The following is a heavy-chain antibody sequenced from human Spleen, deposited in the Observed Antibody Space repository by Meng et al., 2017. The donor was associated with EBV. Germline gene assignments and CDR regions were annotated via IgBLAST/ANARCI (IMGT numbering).Heavy chain of an antibody. CDR1: EYTFTGYY. J-gene: IGHJ4*02. Sequence: QVHLVQTGAEVKKPGASVKVSCKASEYTFTGYYIHWVRQAPGQGLEWMGRINPNSGGTNYAQKFQGRVTMTRDTSISTAYMELSKLRSDDTAVYYCASQYTYGFDYWGQGTLVTVSS. CDR2: INPNSGGT. CDR3: ASQYTYGFDY. V-gene: IGHV1-2*06. D-gene: IGHD5-18*01.